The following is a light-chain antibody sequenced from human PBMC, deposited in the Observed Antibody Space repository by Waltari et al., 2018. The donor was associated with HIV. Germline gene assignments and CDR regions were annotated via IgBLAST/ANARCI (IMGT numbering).Light chain of an antibody. CDR3: CSYAGSAIAV. CDR2: EVT. Sequence: QSALIQPASVSGSPGQSITMSCTGFSTDVGTYNLVSWYPQHPGQAPKLIIYEVTRRPSGVSSRFSGSESGNTASLTISGLQAEDEADYYCCSYAGSAIAVFGGGTKLTVL. J-gene: IGLJ2*01. V-gene: IGLV2-23*02. CDR1: STDVGTYNL.